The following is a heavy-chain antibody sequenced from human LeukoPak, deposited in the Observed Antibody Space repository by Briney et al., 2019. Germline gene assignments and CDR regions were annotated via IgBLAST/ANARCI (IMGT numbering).Heavy chain of an antibody. CDR3: ARDPRAGSYSDY. CDR2: ISYDGSNK. J-gene: IGHJ4*02. D-gene: IGHD1-26*01. Sequence: PGGSLRLSCAASGFTFSSYAMHWVRQAPGKGLEWVAAISYDGSNKYYADSVKGRFTISRDNSKNTLYLQMNSLRAEDTAVYYCARDPRAGSYSDYWGQGTLVTVSS. V-gene: IGHV3-30*04. CDR1: GFTFSSYA.